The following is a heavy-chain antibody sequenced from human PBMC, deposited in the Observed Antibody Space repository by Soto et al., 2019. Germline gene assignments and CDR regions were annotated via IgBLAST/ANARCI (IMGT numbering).Heavy chain of an antibody. CDR1: GFSFSSSW. V-gene: IGHV3-7*01. CDR3: ARKGGDN. D-gene: IGHD1-26*01. J-gene: IGHJ4*02. Sequence: GGSLRLSCAGSGFSFSSSWMNWVRQAPGKGLEWVANINQDGNEKYYVDSVKGRFTISRDNPKNSLYLQMNSLRADDTAVYYCARKGGDNWGQGALVTVSS. CDR2: INQDGNEK.